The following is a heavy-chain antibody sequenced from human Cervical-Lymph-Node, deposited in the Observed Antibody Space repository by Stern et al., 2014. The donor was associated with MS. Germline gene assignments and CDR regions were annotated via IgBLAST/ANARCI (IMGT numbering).Heavy chain of an antibody. J-gene: IGHJ1*01. Sequence: QVTLRESGPTLVKPTQTLTLTCTFSGFSLSTSGVGVGWIRQPPGKALEWLALIYWDDDKRYSPSLKSRLTITKDTSKNQVVLTMTNMDPVDTATYYCAHRPIAAAGTDAEYFKHWGQGTLVTVSS. CDR3: AHRPIAAAGTDAEYFKH. CDR1: GFSLSTSGVG. V-gene: IGHV2-5*02. D-gene: IGHD6-13*01. CDR2: IYWDDDK.